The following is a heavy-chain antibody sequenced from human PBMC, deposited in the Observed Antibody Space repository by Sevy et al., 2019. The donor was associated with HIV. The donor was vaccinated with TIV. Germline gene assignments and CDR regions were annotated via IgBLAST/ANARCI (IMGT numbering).Heavy chain of an antibody. D-gene: IGHD2-2*02. J-gene: IGHJ4*02. CDR1: GFSLETYW. V-gene: IGHV3-7*04. Sequence: GGSLRLSCAASGFSLETYWMNWVRQAPGNPLEWVANIKEDDTVKYYVDSVKGRFTIFRDNGRNLVYLVMNNLRVEDTALYYCVRAIQSEGSFWGQGTLVTVSS. CDR3: VRAIQSEGSF. CDR2: IKEDDTVK.